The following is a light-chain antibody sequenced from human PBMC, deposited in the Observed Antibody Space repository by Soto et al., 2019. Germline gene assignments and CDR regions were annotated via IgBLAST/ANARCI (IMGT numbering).Light chain of an antibody. V-gene: IGKV3-11*01. CDR1: QSVSGF. CDR3: QQRSNWL. CDR2: DAS. J-gene: IGKJ3*01. Sequence: EIVLTQSPATLSLSPGERATLSCRTSQSVSGFLAWYQQKPGQAPRLLIYDASNRAAGIPARFSGSGSRTDFTLTISSLEPEDFAVYYCQQRSNWLFGPGTKVDI.